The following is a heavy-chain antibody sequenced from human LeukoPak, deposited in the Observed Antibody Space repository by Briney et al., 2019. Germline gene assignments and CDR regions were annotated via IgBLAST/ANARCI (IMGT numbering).Heavy chain of an antibody. V-gene: IGHV4-59*01. J-gene: IGHJ5*02. CDR1: GGSISSYY. D-gene: IGHD4-17*01. CDR2: IYYSGST. CDR3: ARVRRSGDYSSNWFDP. Sequence: SETLFLTCTVSGGSISSYYWSWIRQPPGKGLEGIGYIYYSGSTNYNPSLKSRVTISVDTSKNQFSLELSSVTAADTAVYYCARVRRSGDYSSNWFDPWGQGTLVTVSS.